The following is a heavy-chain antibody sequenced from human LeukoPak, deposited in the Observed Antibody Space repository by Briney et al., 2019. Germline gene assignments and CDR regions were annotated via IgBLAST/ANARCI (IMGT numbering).Heavy chain of an antibody. CDR2: IRSKANSYAT. CDR3: TTVAVEDY. J-gene: IGHJ4*02. CDR1: GFTFSGSA. D-gene: IGHD6-19*01. Sequence: GESLKISCAASGFTFSGSAMHWVRQASGKGLEWVGRIRSKANSYATAYAASVKGRFTISRDDSKNTAYLQMNSLKTEDTAVYYCTTVAVEDYWGQGTLVTVSS. V-gene: IGHV3-73*01.